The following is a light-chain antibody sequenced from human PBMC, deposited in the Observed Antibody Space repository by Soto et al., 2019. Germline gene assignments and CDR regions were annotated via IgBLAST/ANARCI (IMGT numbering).Light chain of an antibody. V-gene: IGKV1-39*01. CDR1: QRVTNY. CDR2: AAS. J-gene: IGKJ4*01. Sequence: DIQMTQFPSSLSASVGDRVTITCRTSQRVTNYLNWYQQKPGKAPNLLISAASTLQSGVPSRFSGSGTGTDFTLTISSLQPEDFAAYYCQQTYDVPLTFRGGTKVHIK. CDR3: QQTYDVPLT.